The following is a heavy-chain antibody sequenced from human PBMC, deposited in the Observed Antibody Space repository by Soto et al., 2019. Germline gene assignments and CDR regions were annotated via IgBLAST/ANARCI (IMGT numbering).Heavy chain of an antibody. J-gene: IGHJ4*02. CDR1: ADTFSSYA. Sequence: QVQLVQAGGEVKRPGSSVRVSCKASADTFSSYAISWVRQAPGQGLDWMAGIIPFFNTPNYAQKFQGRVTITADESTSTAYMDLSSLRSEDTAMYYCAAESAYGGNPLAFLYWGQGTLVTVSS. CDR2: IIPFFNTP. V-gene: IGHV1-69*01. CDR3: AAESAYGGNPLAFLY. D-gene: IGHD2-21*01.